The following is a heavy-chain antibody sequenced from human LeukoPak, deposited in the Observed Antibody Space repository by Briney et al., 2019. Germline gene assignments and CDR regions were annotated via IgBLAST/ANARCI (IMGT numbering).Heavy chain of an antibody. CDR2: ISSSSSYI. CDR1: GFTFSSYS. V-gene: IGHV3-21*01. Sequence: KSGGSLRLSCAASGFTFSSYSMNWVRQAPGKGLEWVSSISSSSSYIYYADSVKGRFTISRDNAKNSLYLQMNSLRAEDTAVYYCAALTYSSSWYFGPNWGQGTLVTVSS. J-gene: IGHJ4*02. CDR3: AALTYSSSWYFGPN. D-gene: IGHD6-13*01.